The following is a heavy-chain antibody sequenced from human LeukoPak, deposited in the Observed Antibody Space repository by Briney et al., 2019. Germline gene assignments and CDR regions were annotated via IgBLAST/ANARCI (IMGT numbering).Heavy chain of an antibody. CDR1: GGSISSSSYY. CDR2: IYYSGST. D-gene: IGHD6-19*01. CDR3: ARPSTAVAGHFGY. V-gene: IGHV4-39*01. Sequence: SETLSLTCTVSGGSISSSSYYWGGIPNPPGKGWGGIGSIYYSGSTYYNPSLKSRVTISVDTSKNQFSLKLSSVTAADTAVYYCARPSTAVAGHFGYWGQGTLVTVSS. J-gene: IGHJ4*02.